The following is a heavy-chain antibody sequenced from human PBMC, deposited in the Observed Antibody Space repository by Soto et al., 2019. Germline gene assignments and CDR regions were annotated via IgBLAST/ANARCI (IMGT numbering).Heavy chain of an antibody. V-gene: IGHV4-39*07. Sequence: SETLSLTCTVSGGSISSSSYYWGWIRQPPGKGLEWIGYIYYSGSTNYNPSLKSRVTISVDTSKNQFSLKLSSVTAADTAVYYCARSSDYSNYGYYYYYMDVWGKGTTVTVSS. D-gene: IGHD4-4*01. J-gene: IGHJ6*03. CDR1: GGSISSSSYY. CDR3: ARSSDYSNYGYYYYYMDV. CDR2: IYYSGST.